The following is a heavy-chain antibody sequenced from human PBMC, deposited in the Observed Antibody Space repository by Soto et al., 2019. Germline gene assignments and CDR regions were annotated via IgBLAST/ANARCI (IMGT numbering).Heavy chain of an antibody. CDR2: ITSSSTDT. CDR3: ARALLAVAGGGEYNCHYGMDV. Sequence: GGSLRLSCTASGFSFSDYYMTWIRQAPGQGLEWVSYITSSSTDTTYADSVKGRFTISRDNATNSLYLQMNSLRAEDTAVYYCARALLAVAGGGEYNCHYGMDVWGQGTTVTVSS. J-gene: IGHJ6*02. CDR1: GFSFSDYY. D-gene: IGHD6-19*01. V-gene: IGHV3-11*06.